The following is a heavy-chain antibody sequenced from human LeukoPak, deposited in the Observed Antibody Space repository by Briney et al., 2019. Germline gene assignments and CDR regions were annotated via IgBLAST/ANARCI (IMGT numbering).Heavy chain of an antibody. V-gene: IGHV3-48*01. CDR3: AKEPASSGWFDP. D-gene: IGHD6-19*01. CDR2: ISSGSTTI. Sequence: GGSLRLSCVASGFTFSAHSLNWVRQAPGKGLEWISYISSGSTTIYYAGSVKGRFTISRDNSKNTLYLQMNSLRAEDTAVYYCAKEPASSGWFDPWGQGTLVAVSS. J-gene: IGHJ5*02. CDR1: GFTFSAHS.